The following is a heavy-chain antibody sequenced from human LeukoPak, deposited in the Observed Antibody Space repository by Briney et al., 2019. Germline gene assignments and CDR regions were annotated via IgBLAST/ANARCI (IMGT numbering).Heavy chain of an antibody. Sequence: SETLSLTCTVSSGSISSSSYYWARIPQHPGKGLEWIGSVYYSGSTYYNPSLKSPVTISVDTSNNQFSLRLSSVTAPDTAVYYCARLPVTTSARNWFDPWGQGTLVTVSS. V-gene: IGHV4-39*01. CDR1: SGSISSSSYY. D-gene: IGHD4-17*01. CDR3: ARLPVTTSARNWFDP. J-gene: IGHJ5*02. CDR2: VYYSGST.